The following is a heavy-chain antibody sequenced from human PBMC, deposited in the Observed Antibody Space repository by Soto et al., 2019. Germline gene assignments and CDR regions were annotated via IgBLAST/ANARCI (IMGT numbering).Heavy chain of an antibody. CDR3: AKESIGGWVLH. CDR1: GGSISSGY. J-gene: IGHJ4*02. D-gene: IGHD6-19*01. V-gene: IGHV4-59*01. CDR2: FHDSGFT. Sequence: PSEPLSLTCSVSGGSISSGYGSWIRQPPGKGLEWIGYFHDSGFTNYNTSLRRRVTISVDTSNNQLSLKLTSVTAADTAVYYCAKESIGGWVLHWGQGTLVTVSS.